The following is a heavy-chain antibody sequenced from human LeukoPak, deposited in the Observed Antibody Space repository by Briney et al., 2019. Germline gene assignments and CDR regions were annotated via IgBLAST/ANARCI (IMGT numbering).Heavy chain of an antibody. D-gene: IGHD3-10*01. J-gene: IGHJ4*02. Sequence: ASVKVSCKASGYTFTSYYMHWVRQAPGQGLEWMGWINPNSGGTNYAQKFQGRVTMTRDTSISTAYMELSRLRSDDTAVYYCARKGSLWFGESDFDYWGQGTLVTVSS. CDR2: INPNSGGT. CDR1: GYTFTSYY. V-gene: IGHV1-2*02. CDR3: ARKGSLWFGESDFDY.